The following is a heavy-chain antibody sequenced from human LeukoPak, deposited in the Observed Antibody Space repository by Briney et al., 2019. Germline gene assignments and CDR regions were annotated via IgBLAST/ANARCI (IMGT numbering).Heavy chain of an antibody. D-gene: IGHD3-3*01. CDR1: GGSISSYY. Sequence: SETLSLTCTVSGGSISSYYWSWIRQPPGKGLEWIGYIYYSGSTNYNPSLKSRVTISVDTSKNQFSLKLSSVTAADTAVYYCARGQDYDFWSGYRNYYMDVWGKGTTVTVSS. CDR2: IYYSGST. J-gene: IGHJ6*03. CDR3: ARGQDYDFWSGYRNYYMDV. V-gene: IGHV4-59*12.